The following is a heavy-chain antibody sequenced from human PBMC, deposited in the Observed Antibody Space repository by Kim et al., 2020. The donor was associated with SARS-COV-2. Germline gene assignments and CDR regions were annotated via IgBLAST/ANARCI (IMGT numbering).Heavy chain of an antibody. CDR1: GFTFSSYS. D-gene: IGHD3-22*01. Sequence: GGSLRLSCAASGFTFSSYSMNWARQAPGKGLEWVSSISSSSSYIYYADSVKGRFTISRDNAKNSLYLQMNSLRAEDTAVYYCAREDQLIDYYDSSGYYYVGAFDIWGQGTMVTVSS. V-gene: IGHV3-21*01. CDR3: AREDQLIDYYDSSGYYYVGAFDI. CDR2: ISSSSSYI. J-gene: IGHJ3*02.